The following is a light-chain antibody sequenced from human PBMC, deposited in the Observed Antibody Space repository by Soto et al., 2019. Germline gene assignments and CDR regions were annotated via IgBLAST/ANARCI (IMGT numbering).Light chain of an antibody. CDR2: AAS. V-gene: IGKV1-39*01. CDR1: QSISTY. J-gene: IGKJ5*01. CDR3: QQFYSAPIT. Sequence: DIQMTQSPSSLSASVGDRVTITFLSSQSISTYLSWYKQKPGKAPEVLIYAASSLQSGVPSRFSGTKSATDFTLTITSLQPEDFATYYCQQFYSAPITFGQGTRLEIK.